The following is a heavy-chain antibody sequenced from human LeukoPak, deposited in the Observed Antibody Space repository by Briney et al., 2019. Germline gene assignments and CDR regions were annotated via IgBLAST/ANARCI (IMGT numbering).Heavy chain of an antibody. J-gene: IGHJ5*02. V-gene: IGHV3-48*03. CDR3: ARDRAPYYGSGNGWFDP. CDR1: GFTFSSYE. D-gene: IGHD3-10*01. CDR2: ISSSGSTI. Sequence: GGSLRLSCAASGFTFSSYEMNWVRQAPGKGLEWVSYISSSGSTIYYADSVKGRFTISRDNAKNSLYLQMNSLRAEDTAVYYCARDRAPYYGSGNGWFDPWGQGTLVTVSS.